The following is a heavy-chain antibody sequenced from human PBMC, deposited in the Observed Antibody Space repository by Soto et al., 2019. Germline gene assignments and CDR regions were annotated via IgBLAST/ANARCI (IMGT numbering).Heavy chain of an antibody. CDR3: TTPDTAMVTDYYGMDV. CDR1: GFTFSNAW. V-gene: IGHV3-15*01. J-gene: IGHJ6*02. D-gene: IGHD5-18*01. CDR2: IKSKTDGGTT. Sequence: GGSLRLSCAASGFTFSNAWMSWVRQAPGKGLEWVGRIKSKTDGGTTDYAAPVKGRFTISRDDSKNTLYLQMNSLKTEDTAVYYCTTPDTAMVTDYYGMDVWGQGTTVTVSS.